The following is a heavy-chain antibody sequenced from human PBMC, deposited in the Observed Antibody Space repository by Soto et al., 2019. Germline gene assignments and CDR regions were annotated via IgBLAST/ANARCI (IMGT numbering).Heavy chain of an antibody. J-gene: IGHJ6*03. CDR2: IYYSGST. V-gene: IGHV4-31*03. CDR3: ARVGDSGYDRYYYYYYYMDV. Sequence: PSETLSLTCTVSGGSISSRGYYWSWIRQHPGKGLEWIGYIYYSGSTYYNPSLKSRVTISVDTSKNQFSLKLSSVTAADTAVYYCARVGDSGYDRYYYYYYYMDVWGKGTTVTVSS. CDR1: GGSISSRGYY. D-gene: IGHD5-12*01.